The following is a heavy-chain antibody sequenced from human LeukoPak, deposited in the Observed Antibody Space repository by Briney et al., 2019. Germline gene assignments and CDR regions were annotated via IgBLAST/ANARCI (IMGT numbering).Heavy chain of an antibody. CDR1: GFTFSSYA. CDR2: ISYDGSNK. J-gene: IGHJ3*02. D-gene: IGHD2-2*02. CDR3: ARDHLPYTGIYAFDI. Sequence: GGSLRLSCAASGFTFSSYAMHWVRQAPGKGLEWVAVISYDGSNKYYADSVKGRFTISRDNSKNTLYLQMNSLRAEDTAVYYCARDHLPYTGIYAFDIWGQGTMVTVSS. V-gene: IGHV3-30-3*01.